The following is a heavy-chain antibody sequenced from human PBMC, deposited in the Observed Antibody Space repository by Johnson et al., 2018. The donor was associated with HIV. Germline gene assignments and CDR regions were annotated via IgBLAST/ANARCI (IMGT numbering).Heavy chain of an antibody. CDR3: ASVPGVLEAPRARVDAFDI. CDR1: GFTFSRYW. D-gene: IGHD1-1*01. Sequence: VQLVESGGGLVQPGGSLRLSCAASGFTFSRYWMSWVRQAPGKGLEWVANIKQDGSEKYYVDSVKGRFTISRDNAKNSLYLQMNSLRAEDTAVYYCASVPGVLEAPRARVDAFDIWGQGTMVTVSS. CDR2: IKQDGSEK. J-gene: IGHJ3*02. V-gene: IGHV3-7*05.